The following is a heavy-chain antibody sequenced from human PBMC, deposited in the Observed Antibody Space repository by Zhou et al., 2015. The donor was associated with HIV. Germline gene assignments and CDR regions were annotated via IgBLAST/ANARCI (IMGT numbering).Heavy chain of an antibody. J-gene: IGHJ6*02. D-gene: IGHD3-10*01. V-gene: IGHV3-33*01. Sequence: QVQLVESGGGVVQPGRSLRLSCAASGFTFSSYGIHWVRQAPGKGLEWVTVIWYDGSQKYYADPVKGRFTISRDNSQKTVYLQMNSLRAEDTAVYYCTREGWFEHAMDVWGQGP. CDR1: GFTFSSYG. CDR3: TREGWFEHAMDV. CDR2: IWYDGSQK.